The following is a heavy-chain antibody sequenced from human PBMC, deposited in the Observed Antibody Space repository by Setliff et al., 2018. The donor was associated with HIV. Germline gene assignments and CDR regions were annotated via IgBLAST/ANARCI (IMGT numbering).Heavy chain of an antibody. V-gene: IGHV1-69*13. CDR3: ARAVSPYSSPHYFDY. Sequence: SVKVSCKASGGTFSSYAISWVRQAPGQGLEWMGGIIPIFGTANYAQKFQGRVTITADESTSTAYMELSSLRSEDTAVYYCARAVSPYSSPHYFDYWGQGTLVTVSS. J-gene: IGHJ4*02. D-gene: IGHD6-13*01. CDR2: IIPIFGTA. CDR1: GGTFSSYA.